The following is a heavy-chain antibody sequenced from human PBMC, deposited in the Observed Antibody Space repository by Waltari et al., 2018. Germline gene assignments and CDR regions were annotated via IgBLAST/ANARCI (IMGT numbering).Heavy chain of an antibody. J-gene: IGHJ4*02. CDR3: ARNLGFGGLIGPFEH. CDR2: IHYTWST. Sequence: QVQLQESGPGLVKPSETLSLNCTASGGSIRRSYWSWIRQSPGKGLEWIGCIHYTWSTNYNPSLKSRLTISLDTSKDQFSLKLSSVTAADTAMYYCARNLGFGGLIGPFEHWGQGTLVTVSS. CDR1: GGSIRRSY. D-gene: IGHD3-16*01. V-gene: IGHV4-59*12.